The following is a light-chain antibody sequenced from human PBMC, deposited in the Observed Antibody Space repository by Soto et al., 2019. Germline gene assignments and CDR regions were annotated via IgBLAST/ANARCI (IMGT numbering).Light chain of an antibody. Sequence: EIVLTQSPGTLSLSPGERSTLSCKASQSVSNNYLAWYKQKPGQAPRLLIYGASNRATGIPDSLSGSGSGTEFTLTISRLEPEDFAVYYCQQYGSSGTFGQGTKVDIK. CDR3: QQYGSSGT. J-gene: IGKJ1*01. CDR1: QSVSNNY. V-gene: IGKV3-20*01. CDR2: GAS.